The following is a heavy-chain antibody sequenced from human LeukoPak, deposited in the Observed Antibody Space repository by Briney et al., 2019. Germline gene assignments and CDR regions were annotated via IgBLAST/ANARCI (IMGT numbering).Heavy chain of an antibody. Sequence: PGGSLRLSCAASGFTFSSYGMHWVRQAPGKGLEWVAVISYDGSNKYYADSVKGRFTISRDNSKNTLYLQMNSLRAEDTAVYYCAGETYGSGSSDYWGQGTLVTVSS. CDR2: ISYDGSNK. CDR1: GFTFSSYG. V-gene: IGHV3-30*03. D-gene: IGHD3-10*01. CDR3: AGETYGSGSSDY. J-gene: IGHJ4*02.